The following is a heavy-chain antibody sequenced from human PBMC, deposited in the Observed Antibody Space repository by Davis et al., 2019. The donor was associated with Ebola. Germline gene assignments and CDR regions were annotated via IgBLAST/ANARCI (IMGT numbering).Heavy chain of an antibody. CDR1: QFNFTGAW. V-gene: IGHV3-7*03. D-gene: IGHD2-8*02. CDR2: IKQDGSET. J-gene: IGHJ6*03. Sequence: PGGSLRLSCAGSQFNFTGAWMNWVRQAPGKGLEWVADIKQDGSETYYVESVEGRFTISRDNTKNSLYLQMNSLRVEDTAVYYCVRDRDYWVHSYMDVWGNGTTVIVSS. CDR3: VRDRDYWVHSYMDV.